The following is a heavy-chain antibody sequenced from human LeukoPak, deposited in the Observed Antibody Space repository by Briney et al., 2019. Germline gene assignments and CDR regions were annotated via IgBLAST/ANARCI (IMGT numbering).Heavy chain of an antibody. CDR3: ARDPSTTGVVVYSYFDY. V-gene: IGHV4-34*01. CDR1: GGSFSDYY. CDR2: INHSGST. D-gene: IGHD3-22*01. Sequence: TSETLSLTCAVYGGSFSDYYWSWIRQPPGKGLEWIGEINHSGSTNYNPSLKSRVTISVDTSKNQFSLKLSSVTAADTAVYYCARDPSTTGVVVYSYFDYWGQGTLVTVSS. J-gene: IGHJ4*02.